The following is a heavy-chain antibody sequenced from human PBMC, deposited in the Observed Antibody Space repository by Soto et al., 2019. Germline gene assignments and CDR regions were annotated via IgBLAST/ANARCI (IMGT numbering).Heavy chain of an antibody. Sequence: EVQLLESGGGLVQPGGSLRLSCAASGFTFSSYAMSWVRQAPGKGLEWVSAISGSGGSTYYADSVKGRFTISRDNSKNTLYLQMNSLRAEDTAVYYCAKSMGGYSGYDFPLYYYYYGMDVWGQGTTVTVSS. CDR1: GFTFSSYA. J-gene: IGHJ6*02. V-gene: IGHV3-23*01. CDR3: AKSMGGYSGYDFPLYYYYYGMDV. D-gene: IGHD5-12*01. CDR2: ISGSGGST.